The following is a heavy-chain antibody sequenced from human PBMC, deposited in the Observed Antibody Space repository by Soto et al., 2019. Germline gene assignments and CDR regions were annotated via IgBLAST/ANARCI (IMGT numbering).Heavy chain of an antibody. V-gene: IGHV3-30*18. J-gene: IGHJ4*02. CDR1: GFTFSSYG. CDR3: AKGPVFGY. Sequence: GGSLRLSCAASGFTFSSYGMHWVRQAPGKGLEWVAVISYDGSNKYYADSVKGRFTISRDNSKNTLYLQMNSLRAEDTAVYYCAKGPVFGYWGQGTLVTVSS. CDR2: ISYDGSNK. D-gene: IGHD6-19*01.